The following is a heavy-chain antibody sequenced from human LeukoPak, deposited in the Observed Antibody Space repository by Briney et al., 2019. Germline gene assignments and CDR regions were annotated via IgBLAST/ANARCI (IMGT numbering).Heavy chain of an antibody. V-gene: IGHV3-23*01. D-gene: IGHD6-19*01. J-gene: IGHJ4*02. CDR3: AKPAISSRGWYYDY. CDR1: GFTLSNYA. Sequence: PGGTLRLSCAASGFTLSNYAMSWVRQAPGKGLEGVSAINDSGGSTYYADSVKGRFTISRDNSKNTLYLQMNSLRAEDTAVYYCAKPAISSRGWYYDYWGQGTLVTVSS. CDR2: INDSGGST.